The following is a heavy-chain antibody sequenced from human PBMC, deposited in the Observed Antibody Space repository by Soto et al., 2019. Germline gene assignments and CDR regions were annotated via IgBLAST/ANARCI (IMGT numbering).Heavy chain of an antibody. J-gene: IGHJ5*02. V-gene: IGHV4-31*03. CDR1: GYSIAAGGYY. D-gene: IGHD3-22*01. Sequence: TSETLSLTCSVSGYSIAAGGYYWSWIRQHPGKGLEWIGSFYSSGSIIYNPSLKSRVSISGDTSRNQFSMTLTSVTAADTALYYCARMYSSGSGWFHPWGQGTLVTVYS. CDR2: FYSSGSI. CDR3: ARMYSSGSGWFHP.